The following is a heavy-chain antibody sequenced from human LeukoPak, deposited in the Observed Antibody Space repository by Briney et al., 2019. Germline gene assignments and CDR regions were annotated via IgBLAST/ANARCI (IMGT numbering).Heavy chain of an antibody. CDR1: GFTFSSYS. V-gene: IGHV3-21*01. D-gene: IGHD5-18*01. J-gene: IGHJ3*02. Sequence: PGGSLRLSCAASGFTFSSYSMNWVRQAPGKGLEWVSSISSSSSYIYYADSVKGRFTISRDNAKNSLYLQMNSLRAEDTAVYYCASVDTAMVTGQAFDIWGQGTMVTVSS. CDR3: ASVDTAMVTGQAFDI. CDR2: ISSSSSYI.